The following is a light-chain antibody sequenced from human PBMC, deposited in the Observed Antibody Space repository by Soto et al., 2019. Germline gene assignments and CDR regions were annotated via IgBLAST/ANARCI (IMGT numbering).Light chain of an antibody. J-gene: IGKJ4*01. Sequence: EIVLTQSPDTLSLSPGERATLACRASQSVDNYLAWYQQRPGQAPRLLIYDASNRASGIPARFSGSGSGTYFTLTISSLEPEDFAVYYCQQRSTGPPLTFGGGTKVEIK. CDR2: DAS. CDR1: QSVDNY. V-gene: IGKV3-11*01. CDR3: QQRSTGPPLT.